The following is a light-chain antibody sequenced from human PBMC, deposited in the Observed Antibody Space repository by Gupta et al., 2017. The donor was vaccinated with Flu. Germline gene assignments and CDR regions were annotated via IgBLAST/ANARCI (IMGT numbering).Light chain of an antibody. Sequence: QAVVTQEPSLTVSPGGTVTLTCDSSTGAVTSGHYCYWFQQKPGQAPRTRIYHTTNRHSWTPSRVSGSLLGGHAAMNLSGAQPEEESYDYCLLKYGGPWVFGGGTRLTVI. J-gene: IGLJ3*02. CDR1: TGAVTSGHY. V-gene: IGLV7-46*01. CDR2: HTT. CDR3: LLKYGGPWV.